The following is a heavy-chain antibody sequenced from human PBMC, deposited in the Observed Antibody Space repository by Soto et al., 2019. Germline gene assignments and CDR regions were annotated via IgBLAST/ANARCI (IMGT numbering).Heavy chain of an antibody. V-gene: IGHV1-69*13. Sequence: VASVKVSCKASGGTFSSYAISWVRQAPGQGLEWMGGIIPIFGTANYAQKFQGRVTITADESTSTAYMELSSLRSEDTAVYYCARANGGNSEEAARSYYDYGLDVWG. J-gene: IGHJ6*02. D-gene: IGHD2-21*02. CDR1: GGTFSSYA. CDR3: ARANGGNSEEAARSYYDYGLDV. CDR2: IIPIFGTA.